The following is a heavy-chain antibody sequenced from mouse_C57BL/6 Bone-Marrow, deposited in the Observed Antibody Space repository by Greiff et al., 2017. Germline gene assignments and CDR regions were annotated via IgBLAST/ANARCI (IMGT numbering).Heavy chain of an antibody. CDR2: TFYSGIT. D-gene: IGHD2-3*01. CDR1: GFSINSDCY. V-gene: IGHV3-3*01. CDR3: ARLPRWDYAMDY. Sequence: VQLQQSGPSLVRPSQTLSLTCTVTGFSINSDCYWIWIRQFPGNKLEYIGYTFYSGITYYNPSLESRTYITRDTSKNQFSVKLSSVTTEDTATCYCARLPRWDYAMDYWGQGTSVTVSS. J-gene: IGHJ4*01.